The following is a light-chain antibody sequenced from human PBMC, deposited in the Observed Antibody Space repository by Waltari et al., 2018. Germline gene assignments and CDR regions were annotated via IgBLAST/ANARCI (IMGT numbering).Light chain of an antibody. V-gene: IGKV1-13*02. CDR3: QQRNSFPPT. J-gene: IGKJ1*01. CDR2: GAS. Sequence: IQMTQSPSSLSAPGGHIVTTTCRASHAISDALAWYQQKPGKAPKLLVSGASTLESGVPSRFSGSGSGTDFTLTISGLQPEDLAVYFCQQRNSFPPTFGQGTKVEIK. CDR1: HAISDA.